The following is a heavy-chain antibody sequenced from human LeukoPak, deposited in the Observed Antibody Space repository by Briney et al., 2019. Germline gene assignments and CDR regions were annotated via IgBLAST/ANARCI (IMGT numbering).Heavy chain of an antibody. CDR3: ARWGWLRPIDY. Sequence: SETLSLTCAVYGGSFSGYYWSWIRQPPGKGLEWIGEINHSGSTNYNPSLKSRVTISVDTSKNQFSLKLSSVTAADTAVYYCARWGWLRPIDYWGQGTPVTVSS. J-gene: IGHJ4*02. CDR2: INHSGST. V-gene: IGHV4-34*01. D-gene: IGHD5-12*01. CDR1: GGSFSGYY.